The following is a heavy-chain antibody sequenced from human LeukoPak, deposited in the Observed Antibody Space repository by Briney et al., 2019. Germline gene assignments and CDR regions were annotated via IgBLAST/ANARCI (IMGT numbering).Heavy chain of an antibody. Sequence: PGGSLRLSCAASGFTFSSYTMNWVRQAPGKGLEWVGRIKSTTDGGTTDYAAPVKGRFTISRDGSKNTLYLQMNSLKTEDTAVSYCTTERRYGPGFDYWGQGTLVTVSS. J-gene: IGHJ4*02. D-gene: IGHD3-10*01. V-gene: IGHV3-15*01. CDR1: GFTFSSYT. CDR3: TTERRYGPGFDY. CDR2: IKSTTDGGTT.